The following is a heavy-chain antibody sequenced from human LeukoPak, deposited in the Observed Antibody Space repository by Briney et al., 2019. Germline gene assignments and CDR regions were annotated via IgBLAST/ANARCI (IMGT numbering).Heavy chain of an antibody. CDR2: INPSGGST. D-gene: IGHD3-10*02. CDR3: AELGITMIGGV. CDR1: GYTFTSYY. V-gene: IGHV1-46*01. Sequence: ASVKVSCKASGYTFTSYYMHWVRQAPGQGLEWMGIINPSGGSTSYAQKFQGRVTMTRDTSTSTVYMELSSLRAEDTAVYYCAELGITMIGGVWGKGTTVTISS. J-gene: IGHJ6*04.